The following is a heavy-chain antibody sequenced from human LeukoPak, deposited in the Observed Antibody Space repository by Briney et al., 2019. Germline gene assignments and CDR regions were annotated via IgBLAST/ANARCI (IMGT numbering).Heavy chain of an antibody. V-gene: IGHV4-34*01. CDR3: ARGNRHRDYYDSSGYDY. Sequence: MASETLSLTCAVYGGSFTDYYWSWIRQPPGKGLEWIGEINHSGSTNYNPSLKSRVTISVDTSKYQFSLSLSSVTAADTAVYYCARGNRHRDYYDSSGYDYWGQGTLVTVSS. J-gene: IGHJ4*02. D-gene: IGHD3-22*01. CDR2: INHSGST. CDR1: GGSFTDYY.